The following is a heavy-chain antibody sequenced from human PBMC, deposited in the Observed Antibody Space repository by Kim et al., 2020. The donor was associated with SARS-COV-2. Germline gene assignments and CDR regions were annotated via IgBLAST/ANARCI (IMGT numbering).Heavy chain of an antibody. J-gene: IGHJ4*02. CDR2: ISSRSSYI. CDR3: TRTLVVVTANAFDY. V-gene: IGHV3-21*05. CDR1: GFSFSSYG. D-gene: IGHD2-21*02. Sequence: GGSLRLSCAASGFSFSSYGLNWVRQAPGKGLEWVSYISSRSSYIYYADSVKGRFTISRDNANNSLYLQMNGLRAEDTAVYYCTRTLVVVTANAFDYWGQGNLVTVSS.